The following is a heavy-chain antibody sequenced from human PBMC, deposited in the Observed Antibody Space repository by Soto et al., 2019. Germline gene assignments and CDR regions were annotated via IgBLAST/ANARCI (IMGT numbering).Heavy chain of an antibody. D-gene: IGHD4-17*01. CDR2: INHSGSP. Sequence: QVQLQQWGAGLLKPSETLSLTCAVYGGSFSGYYWSWIRQPPGKGLEWIGEINHSGSPNYNPSRKSRVTISVDTSKNQCSLELSSVTAADTAVYYGAILDYGDGFDYWGQGTLVTVSS. CDR1: GGSFSGYY. J-gene: IGHJ4*02. V-gene: IGHV4-34*01. CDR3: AILDYGDGFDY.